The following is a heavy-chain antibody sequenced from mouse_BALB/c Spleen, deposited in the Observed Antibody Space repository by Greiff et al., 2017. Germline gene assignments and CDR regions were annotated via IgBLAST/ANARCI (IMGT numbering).Heavy chain of an antibody. CDR2: INPSTGYT. V-gene: IGHV1-7*01. CDR1: GYTFTSYW. Sequence: VKLVESGAELAKPGASVKMSCKASGYTFTSYWMHWVKQRPGQGLEWIGYINPSTGYTEYNQKFKDKATLTADKSSSTAYMQLSSLTSEDSAVYYCARELLWYLAYWGQGTLVTVSA. D-gene: IGHD2-1*01. CDR3: ARELLWYLAY. J-gene: IGHJ3*01.